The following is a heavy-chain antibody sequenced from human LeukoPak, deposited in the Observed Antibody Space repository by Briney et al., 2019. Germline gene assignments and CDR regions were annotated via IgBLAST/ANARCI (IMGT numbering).Heavy chain of an antibody. CDR3: AKGVTMIAVVSGKGYDY. CDR2: IIGVGGST. Sequence: PGRSLRLSCAASAFTFSSYAMSCVRQAPGEGLEWVSAIIGVGGSTYYADSVKGRFTISRDNSKNTLYLKMNSMRDEETAVYCCAKGVTMIAVVSGKGYDYWGQGTLVTVSS. V-gene: IGHV3-23*01. J-gene: IGHJ4*02. D-gene: IGHD3-22*01. CDR1: AFTFSSYA.